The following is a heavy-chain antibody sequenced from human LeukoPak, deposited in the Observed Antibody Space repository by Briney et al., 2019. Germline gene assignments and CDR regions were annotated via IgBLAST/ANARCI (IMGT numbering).Heavy chain of an antibody. J-gene: IGHJ6*03. CDR1: GFTFSSYS. D-gene: IGHD2-2*01. V-gene: IGHV3-33*06. Sequence: GGSLRLSCAASGFTFSSYSMNWVRQAPGKGLEWVATIWYDGSNKYYADSVKGRFTVSRDNSKNTLYLQINSLRAEDTALYYCAKAGYCPTTGCYAGTYHYYYMDVWGKGTTVTVSS. CDR3: AKAGYCPTTGCYAGTYHYYYMDV. CDR2: IWYDGSNK.